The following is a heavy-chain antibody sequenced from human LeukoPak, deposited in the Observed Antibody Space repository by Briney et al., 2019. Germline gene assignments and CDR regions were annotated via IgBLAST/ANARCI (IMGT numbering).Heavy chain of an antibody. CDR1: GLTFSTYG. CDR2: IRYDGSNI. J-gene: IGHJ4*02. CDR3: AKYSSPSGCGSGWPFDY. D-gene: IGHD6-19*01. V-gene: IGHV3-30*02. Sequence: GSLRLSCAAPGLTFSTYGMHWVRHAPGKGLEWVAFIRYDGSNIYYADSVKGLFTSSSDNSKNTLYLQMNSLRAEDAAVYYCAKYSSPSGCGSGWPFDYWGQGTLATVSS.